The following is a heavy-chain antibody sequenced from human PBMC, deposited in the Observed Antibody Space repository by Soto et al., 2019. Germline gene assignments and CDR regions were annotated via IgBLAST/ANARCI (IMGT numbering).Heavy chain of an antibody. CDR2: IYYSGST. J-gene: IGHJ6*02. D-gene: IGHD6-13*01. V-gene: IGHV4-59*01. CDR1: GGSISSYY. Sequence: SETLSLTCTVSGGSISSYYWSWIRHPPGKGLEWIGYIYYSGSTNYNPSLTSRVTISVDTSKNQFSLTLSSVTAADTAVYYCARVSVSYSGRRSMWYGMDVWGQGPTVTVS. CDR3: ARVSVSYSGRRSMWYGMDV.